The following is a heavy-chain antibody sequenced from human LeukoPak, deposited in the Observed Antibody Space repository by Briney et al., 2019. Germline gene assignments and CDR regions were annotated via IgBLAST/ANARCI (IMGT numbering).Heavy chain of an antibody. V-gene: IGHV4-39*01. CDR2: IYYSGST. Sequence: SETLSLTCTVSGGSISSSSYYWGWIRQPPGKGLEWIGSIYYSGSTYYNPSLKSRVTISADTSKNQFSLKLSSVTAVDTAVYYCARVRGRGDGDAFDIWGQGTMVTVSS. CDR3: ARVRGRGDGDAFDI. CDR1: GGSISSSSYY. J-gene: IGHJ3*02. D-gene: IGHD2-21*01.